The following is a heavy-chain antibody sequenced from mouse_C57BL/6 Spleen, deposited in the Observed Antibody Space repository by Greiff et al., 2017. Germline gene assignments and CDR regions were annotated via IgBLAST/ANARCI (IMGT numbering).Heavy chain of an antibody. CDR2: ISSGGDYI. J-gene: IGHJ4*01. V-gene: IGHV5-9-1*02. CDR3: TRSNGNQTPMDY. Sequence: DVMLVESGEGLVKPGGSLKLSCAASGFTFSSYAMSWVRQTPEKRLEWVAYISSGGDYIYYADTVKGRFTISRDNARNTLYLQMSSLKSEDTAMYYCTRSNGNQTPMDYWGQGTSVTVSS. CDR1: GFTFSSYA. D-gene: IGHD2-1*01.